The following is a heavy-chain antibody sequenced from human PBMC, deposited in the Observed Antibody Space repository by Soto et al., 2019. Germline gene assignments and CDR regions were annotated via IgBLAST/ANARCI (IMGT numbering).Heavy chain of an antibody. CDR1: GGSISSDYW. D-gene: IGHD3-10*01. V-gene: IGHV4-4*02. CDR2: IYHTGGT. Sequence: SETLSLTCAVSGGSISSDYWWIWGRQAPGKGLEWIGGIYHTGGTNSNPSLESRVTISVDESKNQCSLKLNSLTDADTAVYYRARGVTVGRGPIIIVYYFDYWGQGTLVTVSS. J-gene: IGHJ4*02. CDR3: ARGVTVGRGPIIIVYYFDY.